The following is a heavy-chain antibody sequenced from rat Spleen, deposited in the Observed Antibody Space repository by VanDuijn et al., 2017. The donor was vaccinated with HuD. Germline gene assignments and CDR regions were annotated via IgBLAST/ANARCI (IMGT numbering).Heavy chain of an antibody. CDR2: ITNTGGSI. J-gene: IGHJ2*01. Sequence: EVQLVESGGGLVQPGRSLKLSCAASGFTFSDYYMAWVRQAPTKGLEWVASITNTGGSIYYPDSVKGRFTISRDPAQNTLYLQMNSLQSEDTTTYYCAREDYYDGSLDYWGQGVMVTVSS. D-gene: IGHD1-12*03. CDR1: GFTFSDYY. V-gene: IGHV5-20*01. CDR3: AREDYYDGSLDY.